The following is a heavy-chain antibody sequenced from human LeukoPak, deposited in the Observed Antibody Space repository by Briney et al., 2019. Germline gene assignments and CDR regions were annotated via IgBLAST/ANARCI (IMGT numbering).Heavy chain of an antibody. CDR2: ISYDGNFR. Sequence: GGSLRLSCAASGFIFSTFAMHWVRQVPGKGLEWVALISYDGNFRNYAESVKGRFTISRDNSKNTVYLQMNSLGAEDTAVYYCARPAPPGGIVYGFHFWGQGTMVTVSS. D-gene: IGHD3-16*02. J-gene: IGHJ3*01. V-gene: IGHV3-30*04. CDR3: ARPAPPGGIVYGFHF. CDR1: GFIFSTFA.